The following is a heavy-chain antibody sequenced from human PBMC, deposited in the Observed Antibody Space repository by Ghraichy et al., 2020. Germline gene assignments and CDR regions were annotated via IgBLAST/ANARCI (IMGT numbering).Heavy chain of an antibody. D-gene: IGHD3-10*01. CDR1: GGSIPHYY. J-gene: IGHJ3*02. CDR3: ARLAPGSYNAFDI. V-gene: IGHV4-59*01. CDR2: IFYSGST. Sequence: SETLSLTCTVSGGSIPHYYWSWIRQPPGQGLEWICHIFYSGSTNYNPSLKRRLTISLDTSKRQFSLGLSSVTAADTAMYYCARLAPGSYNAFDIWGQGTMVTVSS.